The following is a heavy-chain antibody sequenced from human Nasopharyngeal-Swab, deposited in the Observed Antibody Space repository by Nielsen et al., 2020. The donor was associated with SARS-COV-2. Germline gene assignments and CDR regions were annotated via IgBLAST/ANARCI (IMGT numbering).Heavy chain of an antibody. D-gene: IGHD3-22*01. V-gene: IGHV3-13*04. CDR3: ARGDDSRGGADY. CDR2: IGTAGDT. CDR1: GFTFSSYD. Sequence: GESLKISCAASGFTFSSYDMHWVRQATGKGLEWVSAIGTAGDTYYPGSVKGRFTISRENAENSLYLQMNSLRAGDTAVYYCARGDDSRGGADYWGQGTLVTVSS. J-gene: IGHJ4*02.